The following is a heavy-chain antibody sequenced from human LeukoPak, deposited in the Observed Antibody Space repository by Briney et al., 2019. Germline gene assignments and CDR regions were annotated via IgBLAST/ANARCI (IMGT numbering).Heavy chain of an antibody. CDR3: ARDQYSGSYYTYYYYYMDV. CDR2: INPNSGGT. Sequence: GASVKVSCKASGYTFTGYYMHWVRQAPGQGLEWMGWINPNSGGTNYAQKLQGRVTMTTDTSTSTAYMELRSLRSDDTAVYYCARDQYSGSYYTYYYYYMDVWGKGTTVTVSS. CDR1: GYTFTGYY. V-gene: IGHV1-2*02. D-gene: IGHD1-26*01. J-gene: IGHJ6*03.